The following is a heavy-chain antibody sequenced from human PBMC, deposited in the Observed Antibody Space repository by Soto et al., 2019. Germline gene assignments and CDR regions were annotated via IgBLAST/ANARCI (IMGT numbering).Heavy chain of an antibody. J-gene: IGHJ3*02. Sequence: GGSLRLSCAASGFTFSNAWMNWVRQAPGKGLEWVSGVSSSGGTTYYADSVKGRFTISRDNSNNTLYLQMSSLRSDDTAVYYCARYMITFGGVIVHDAFDIWGQGTMVTVSS. CDR2: VSSSGGTT. CDR1: GFTFSNAW. V-gene: IGHV3-23*01. D-gene: IGHD3-16*02. CDR3: ARYMITFGGVIVHDAFDI.